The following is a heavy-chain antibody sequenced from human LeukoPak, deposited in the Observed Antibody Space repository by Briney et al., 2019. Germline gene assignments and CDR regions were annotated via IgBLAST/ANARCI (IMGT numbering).Heavy chain of an antibody. CDR1: GGSISSYY. V-gene: IGHV4-59*01. CDR2: IYYSGST. D-gene: IGHD4-11*01. Sequence: PSETLSLTCTVSGGSISSYYWSWIRQPPGKGLEWIGYIYYSGSTNYNPSLKSRVTISVDTSKNQFSLKLSSVTAADTAVYYCARGRSYSNYGGYYYYYGMDVWGQGTTVTVSS. CDR3: ARGRSYSNYGGYYYYYGMDV. J-gene: IGHJ6*02.